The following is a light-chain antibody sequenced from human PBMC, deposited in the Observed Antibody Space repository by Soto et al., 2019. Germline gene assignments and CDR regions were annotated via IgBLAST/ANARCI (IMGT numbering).Light chain of an antibody. J-gene: IGKJ1*01. CDR2: DAS. Sequence: DIQMTQSPSTLSASVGDRVTITCRATQSISSWLAWYQQKPGKAPKLLILDASTLENEVPSRFTGSGSGTEFTLTISSLQLDDFTTYYCQQYHNYYWTFGQGTKVEIK. CDR3: QQYHNYYWT. CDR1: QSISSW. V-gene: IGKV1-5*01.